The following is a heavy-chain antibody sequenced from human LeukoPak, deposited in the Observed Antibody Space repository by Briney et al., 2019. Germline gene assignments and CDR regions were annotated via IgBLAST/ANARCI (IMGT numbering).Heavy chain of an antibody. J-gene: IGHJ4*02. V-gene: IGHV4-39*01. CDR3: ARRGSSSSTLDYYFDY. CDR2: IYYSGST. Sequence: SETLSLTCTVSGGSISSNIHYWGWIRQPPGKGLEWIGSIYYSGSTYYNPSLKSRVTISVDTSKNQLSLKLSSVTAADTAVYYCARRGSSSSTLDYYFDYWGQGTLVTVSS. CDR1: GGSISSNIHY. D-gene: IGHD6-6*01.